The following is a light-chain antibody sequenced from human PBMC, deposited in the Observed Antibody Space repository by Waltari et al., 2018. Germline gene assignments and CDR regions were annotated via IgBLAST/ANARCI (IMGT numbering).Light chain of an antibody. CDR2: YKSVSDK. CDR3: MIWHRVVWV. Sequence: QAVVTQPSSLSASPGASASPTCTLRSGSIVASYNIYWYQPKSGRPPQFLLRYKSVSDKQRGSGVPSRFSGSKDASANVGILLISGLRSEDEADYYCMIWHRVVWVSGGGTQLTVL. CDR1: SGSIVASYN. J-gene: IGLJ3*02. V-gene: IGLV5-45*03.